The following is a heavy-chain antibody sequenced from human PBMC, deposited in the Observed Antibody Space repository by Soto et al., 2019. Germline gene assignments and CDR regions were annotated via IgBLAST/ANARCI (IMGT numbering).Heavy chain of an antibody. Sequence: EVQLVESGGGLVQPGGSLRLSCATSGFTFSYHWMHWVRQAPGKGLVWVSSINSDGSTIRYADSVKGRFTISRDNAKNKIYLQINSLRAEDTAVYYCAGLGTSYDSSGYLYWGRGTLVTVSS. CDR1: GFTFSYHW. D-gene: IGHD3-22*01. V-gene: IGHV3-74*01. CDR2: INSDGSTI. CDR3: AGLGTSYDSSGYLY. J-gene: IGHJ4*02.